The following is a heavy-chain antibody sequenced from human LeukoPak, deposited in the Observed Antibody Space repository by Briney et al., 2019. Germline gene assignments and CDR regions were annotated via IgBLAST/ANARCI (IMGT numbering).Heavy chain of an antibody. CDR1: GYTFTGYY. CDR2: INPNSGGT. V-gene: IGHV1-2*02. Sequence: ASVKVSCKASGYTFTGYYMHWVRQAPGQGLEWMGWINPNSGGTNYAQKFRGRVTMTRDTSIITAYMELSSLRSEDTAVYYCARLTGRVTGVYYFDYWGQGTLVTVSS. J-gene: IGHJ4*02. D-gene: IGHD4-23*01. CDR3: ARLTGRVTGVYYFDY.